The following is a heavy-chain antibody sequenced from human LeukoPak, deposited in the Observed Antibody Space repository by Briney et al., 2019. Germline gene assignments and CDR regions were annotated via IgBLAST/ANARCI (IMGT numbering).Heavy chain of an antibody. CDR1: GFTFNTYA. V-gene: IGHV3-23*01. CDR3: AKDSGRFGEFLCFDY. CDR2: LSSSGGTT. D-gene: IGHD3-10*01. Sequence: PGGSLRLSCAASGFTFNTYAMSWVRQAPGQGLEWVSSLSSSGGTTYYADSVKGRFTISRDNSRNTLYLQMNSLRAEDTAVYYCAKDSGRFGEFLCFDYWGQGALVTVSS. J-gene: IGHJ4*02.